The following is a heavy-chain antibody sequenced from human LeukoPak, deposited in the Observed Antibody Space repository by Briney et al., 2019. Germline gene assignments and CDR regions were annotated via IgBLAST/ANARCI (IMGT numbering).Heavy chain of an antibody. Sequence: SETLSLTCSVSGGSISSSSYHWGWIRQSPGKGLEWIGSIYYSGSAYYYPSLKSRLTISVDTSKNQFSLKLNSVTAADTAVYYCARCISMVRGVIRPPDYWGQGTLVTVSS. CDR2: IYYSGSA. V-gene: IGHV4-39*01. D-gene: IGHD3-10*01. CDR1: GGSISSSSYH. J-gene: IGHJ4*02. CDR3: ARCISMVRGVIRPPDY.